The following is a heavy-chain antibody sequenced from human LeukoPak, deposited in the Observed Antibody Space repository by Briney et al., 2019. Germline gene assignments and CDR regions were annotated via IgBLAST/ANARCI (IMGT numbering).Heavy chain of an antibody. V-gene: IGHV3-23*01. CDR1: VFAFNIYV. J-gene: IGHJ3*02. Sequence: GGSLRLSCAASVFAFNIYVMSWVRQTPGKGLEWVSTISGSGANTHYADSVQGRLTISRDNSKNKLYLQMSSLRAEDTAIYYCARENDFDIWGQGTMVTVSS. CDR3: ARENDFDI. CDR2: ISGSGANT.